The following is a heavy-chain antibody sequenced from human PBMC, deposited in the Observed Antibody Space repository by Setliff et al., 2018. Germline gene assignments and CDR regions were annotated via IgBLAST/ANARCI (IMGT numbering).Heavy chain of an antibody. CDR1: GGSISSSSYY. Sequence: SETLSLTCTVSGGSISSSSYYWGWIRQPPGKGPEWIGSIYYSGSTYYNPSLKSRVTISVDTSKNQFSLKLSSVTAADTAVYYCARVSQYSSGWYYYYYYGMDVWGQGTTVTVSS. D-gene: IGHD6-19*01. V-gene: IGHV4-39*07. J-gene: IGHJ6*02. CDR3: ARVSQYSSGWYYYYYYGMDV. CDR2: IYYSGST.